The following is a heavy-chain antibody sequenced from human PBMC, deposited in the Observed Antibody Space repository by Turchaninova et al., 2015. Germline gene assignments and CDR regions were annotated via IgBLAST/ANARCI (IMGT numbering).Heavy chain of an antibody. D-gene: IGHD1-7*01. J-gene: IGHJ5*02. CDR2: VYSDGST. V-gene: IGHV4-59*08. CDR3: ARHPNYSADGLGP. CDR1: GGSMDEYY. Sequence: LRESGPGLVKPSETLSLTCSVSGGSMDEYYWSWIRQSPGKGLEWIPYVYSDGSTKCSPSLKNLVTVSMDTSKAHFSLTVTSVTAAETAFFYCARHPNYSADGLGPWGQGLLVTVSS.